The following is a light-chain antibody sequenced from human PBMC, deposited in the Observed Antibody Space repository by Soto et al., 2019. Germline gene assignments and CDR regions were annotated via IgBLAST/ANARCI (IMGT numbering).Light chain of an antibody. J-gene: IGKJ1*01. CDR3: QQYGSAGWT. V-gene: IGKV3-20*01. CDR1: QSVSCSY. Sequence: EIVLTQSPGTLSLSPGERATLSCRASQSVSCSYLASYQQNPGQAPQLLIDGASSRATCIQDRFSGSGSGTDFTLTISRVEPEDFAVYYCQQYGSAGWTFGQGAKVEIK. CDR2: GAS.